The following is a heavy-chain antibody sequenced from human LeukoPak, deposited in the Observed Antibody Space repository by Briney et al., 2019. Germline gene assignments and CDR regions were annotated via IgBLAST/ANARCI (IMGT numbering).Heavy chain of an antibody. Sequence: KAGGSLRLSCVLSGIPFEDAWMSWVRQAPGKGLEWVGRITKDGTTDYATPVKGRFTISRDNSKTTFYLQMNSLRTDDTSIYYWTWMSTVLTVDYWGQGTLVTVSS. CDR2: ITKDGTT. CDR1: GIPFEDAW. V-gene: IGHV3-15*01. J-gene: IGHJ4*02. D-gene: IGHD4/OR15-4a*01. CDR3: TWMSTVLTVDY.